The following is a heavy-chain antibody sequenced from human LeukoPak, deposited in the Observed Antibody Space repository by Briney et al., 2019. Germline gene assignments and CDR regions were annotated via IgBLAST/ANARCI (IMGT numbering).Heavy chain of an antibody. J-gene: IGHJ4*02. D-gene: IGHD3-10*01. CDR2: IKEDGSKT. V-gene: IGHV3-7*01. CDR3: VRDGSGSVEFDY. CDR1: AFTFRPYA. Sequence: GGSLRLSCAASAFTFRPYAMIWVRQAPGKGLEWVANIKEDGSKTYYADSLKGRFTISRDNAENSLYLQMHSLRAEDTAVYYCVRDGSGSVEFDYWGQGTLVTVSS.